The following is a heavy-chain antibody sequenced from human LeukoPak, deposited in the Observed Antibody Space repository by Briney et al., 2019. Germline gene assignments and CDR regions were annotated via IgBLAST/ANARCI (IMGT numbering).Heavy chain of an antibody. V-gene: IGHV3-11*04. CDR1: GFTFSDYY. Sequence: PGGSLRLSCAASGFTFSDYYMSWIRQAPGKGLEWVSYISSSSSTIYYADSVKGRFTISRDNAKNSLYLQMNSLRAEDTAVYYCARDLNDFWSGYSPPDAFDIWGQGTMVTVSS. CDR2: ISSSSSTI. CDR3: ARDLNDFWSGYSPPDAFDI. D-gene: IGHD3-3*01. J-gene: IGHJ3*02.